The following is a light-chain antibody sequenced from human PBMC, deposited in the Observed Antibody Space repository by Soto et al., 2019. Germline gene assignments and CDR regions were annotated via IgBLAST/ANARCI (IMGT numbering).Light chain of an antibody. Sequence: QSVLTQPPSASGTPGQRVTISCSGSSSKIGSNTVNWYQQLPGTAPKLLIYRNNQRPSGVPDRFSGSKSGTSASLAISGLQSEDEADYYCAAWDDSLNGRVFGGGTKVTVL. CDR1: SSKIGSNT. CDR2: RNN. J-gene: IGLJ2*01. V-gene: IGLV1-44*01. CDR3: AAWDDSLNGRV.